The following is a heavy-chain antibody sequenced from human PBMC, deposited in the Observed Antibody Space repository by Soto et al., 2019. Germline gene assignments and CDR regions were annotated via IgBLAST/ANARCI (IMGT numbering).Heavy chain of an antibody. CDR2: INSDGSST. CDR3: ASDPVYYDFWSGYLS. J-gene: IGHJ5*02. V-gene: IGHV3-74*01. D-gene: IGHD3-3*01. CDR1: GFTFSSYW. Sequence: PGGSLRLSCAASGFTFSSYWMHWVRQAPGKGLVWVSRINSDGSSTSYADSVKGRFTISRDNAKNTLYLQMNSLRAEDTAVYYCASDPVYYDFWSGYLSWGQGTLVTVSS.